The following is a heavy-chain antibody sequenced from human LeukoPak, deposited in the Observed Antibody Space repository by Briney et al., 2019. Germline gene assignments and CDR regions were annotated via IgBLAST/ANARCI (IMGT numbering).Heavy chain of an antibody. V-gene: IGHV4-38-2*02. CDR3: ARGPTIFGVVQVFNYFDY. CDR1: GYSISLGYY. J-gene: IGHJ4*02. Sequence: SETLSLTCTVSGYSISLGYYWGWIRQPPGKGLEWIGSFYHTGRTYYNPSLKGRVTVSGDTSKNQFSLKLSSVTAADTAVYYCARGPTIFGVVQVFNYFDYWGQGTLVTVSS. D-gene: IGHD3-3*01. CDR2: FYHTGRT.